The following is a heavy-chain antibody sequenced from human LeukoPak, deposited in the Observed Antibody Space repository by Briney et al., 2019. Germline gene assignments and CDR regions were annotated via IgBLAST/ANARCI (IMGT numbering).Heavy chain of an antibody. CDR2: ISSSSSYI. Sequence: GGSLRLSCAASGFTFSSYSINWVRQAPGKGLEWVSSISSSSSYIHYADSVKGRFTISRDNAKNSLYLQMNSLRAEDTAVYYCARLTAMVFDPWGQGTLVTVSS. CDR1: GFTFSSYS. J-gene: IGHJ5*02. CDR3: ARLTAMVFDP. V-gene: IGHV3-21*01. D-gene: IGHD5-18*01.